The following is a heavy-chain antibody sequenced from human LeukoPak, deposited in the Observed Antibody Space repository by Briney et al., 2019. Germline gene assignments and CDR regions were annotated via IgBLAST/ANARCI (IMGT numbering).Heavy chain of an antibody. D-gene: IGHD1-26*01. CDR3: AKYGPQDSGSSHFDY. Sequence: GGSLRLSCAASGFTFSGYPIHWVRQAPGKGLEWVAVISYDGSNKYYADSVKGRFTISRDNSKNTLFLQMNSLRAEDTAIYYCAKYGPQDSGSSHFDYWGQGALVTVSS. CDR2: ISYDGSNK. V-gene: IGHV3-30-3*02. CDR1: GFTFSGYP. J-gene: IGHJ4*02.